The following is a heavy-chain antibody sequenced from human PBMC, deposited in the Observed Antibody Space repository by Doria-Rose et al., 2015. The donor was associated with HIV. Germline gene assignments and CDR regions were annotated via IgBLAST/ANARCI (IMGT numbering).Heavy chain of an antibody. J-gene: IGHJ4*02. CDR1: GFTFSTYT. D-gene: IGHD4-17*01. V-gene: IGHV3-33*08. CDR3: ARDQSDYGDYVGYFDY. Sequence: SGGGVVQPGRSLRLSCAASGFTFSTYTIHWVRQAPGKGLEWVALIWYDGTNKYYANSVKGRFTISRDNSKNMLYLQMNSLRAEDTAVYYCARDQSDYGDYVGYFDYWGQGTLVTVSS. CDR2: IWYDGTNK.